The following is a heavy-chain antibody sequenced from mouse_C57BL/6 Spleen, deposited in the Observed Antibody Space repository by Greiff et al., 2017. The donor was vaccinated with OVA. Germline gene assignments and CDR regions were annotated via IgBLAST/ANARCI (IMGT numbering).Heavy chain of an antibody. V-gene: IGHV1-85*01. CDR2: IYPRDGST. CDR1: GYTFTSYD. CDR3: GRIKDSDFFDY. J-gene: IGHJ2*01. Sequence: QVQLQQSGPELVKPGASVKLSCKASGYTFTSYDINWVKQRPGQGLEWIGWIYPRDGSTKYNEKFKGKATLTVDTSSSTAYLELHSLTSEDAAVYFYGRIKDSDFFDYWGQGTTLTVSS. D-gene: IGHD1-3*01.